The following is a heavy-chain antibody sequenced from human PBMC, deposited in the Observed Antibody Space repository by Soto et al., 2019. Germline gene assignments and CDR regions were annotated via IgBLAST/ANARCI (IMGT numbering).Heavy chain of an antibody. D-gene: IGHD6-19*01. J-gene: IGHJ4*02. Sequence: GGSLRLSCAASGFTFSSYDMSWVRQAPGKGLEWVSGISGSGGSAYYADSVKGRFTISRDNSKNTLYVQMNSLRSEDTAIYYCARSVEGHFDYWGQGALVTVSS. CDR3: ARSVEGHFDY. V-gene: IGHV3-23*01. CDR1: GFTFSSYD. CDR2: ISGSGGSA.